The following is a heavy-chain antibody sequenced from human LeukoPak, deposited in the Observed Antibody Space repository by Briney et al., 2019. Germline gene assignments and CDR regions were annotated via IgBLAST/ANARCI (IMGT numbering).Heavy chain of an antibody. D-gene: IGHD2-8*01. CDR2: IYYSGST. V-gene: IGHV4-39*01. J-gene: IGHJ4*02. CDR3: ARLGSMTYYFDY. CDR1: GGSISSSSNN. Sequence: SETLSLTCTVSGGSISSSSNNWGWIRQPPGKGLEWIGSIYYSGSTYYNPSLKSRVTISVDTSKNQFSLKLSSVTAADTAVYYCARLGSMTYYFDYWGQGTLVTVSS.